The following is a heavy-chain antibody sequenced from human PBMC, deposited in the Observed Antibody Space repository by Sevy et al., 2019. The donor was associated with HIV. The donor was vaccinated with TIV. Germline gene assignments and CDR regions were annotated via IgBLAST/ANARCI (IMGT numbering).Heavy chain of an antibody. CDR1: GFTFSSYA. V-gene: IGHV3-30-3*01. J-gene: IGHJ1*01. CDR3: ARVDSSGYYYTEYFQH. CDR2: ISYDGSNK. D-gene: IGHD3-22*01. Sequence: GGSLRLSCAASGFTFSSYAMHWVRQAPGKGLEWVAVISYDGSNKYYADSVRGRFPISRDNSKNTLYLQMNSLRVEDTAVYYCARVDSSGYYYTEYFQHWGQGTLVTVSS.